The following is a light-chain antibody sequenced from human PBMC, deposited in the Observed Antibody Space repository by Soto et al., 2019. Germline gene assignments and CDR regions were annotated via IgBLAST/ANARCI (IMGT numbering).Light chain of an antibody. CDR2: AAS. CDR3: QHRMNWPLT. Sequence: ELVVTQSPGTLSLSPVERATLSCMASQSVSSSHLAWYQHKPGQAPRLLIYAASSRATGIPARFSGSGSETDFTLTISSLEPEDFAVYYCQHRMNWPLTFGQGTRLEIK. CDR1: QSVSSSH. J-gene: IGKJ5*01. V-gene: IGKV3D-20*02.